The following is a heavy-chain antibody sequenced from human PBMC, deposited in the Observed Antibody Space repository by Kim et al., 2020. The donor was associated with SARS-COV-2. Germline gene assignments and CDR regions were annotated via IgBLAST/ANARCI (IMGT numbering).Heavy chain of an antibody. V-gene: IGHV4-30-4*01. CDR3: ARAPDGDYRNAFDI. D-gene: IGHD4-17*01. CDR1: GGSISSGDYY. CDR2: IYYSGST. Sequence: SETLSLTCTVSGGSISSGDYYWSWIRQPPGKGLEWIGYIYYSGSTYYNPSLKSRVTISVDTSKNQFSLKLSSVTAADTAMYYCARAPDGDYRNAFDISGQGTMVTVSS. J-gene: IGHJ3*02.